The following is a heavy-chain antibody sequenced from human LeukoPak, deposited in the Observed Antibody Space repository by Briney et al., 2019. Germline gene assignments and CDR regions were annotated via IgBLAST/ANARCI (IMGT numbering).Heavy chain of an antibody. D-gene: IGHD2-2*01. CDR1: GGSISSGSYY. Sequence: SETLSPTCTVSGGSISSGSYYWSWIRQPPGKGLEWIGYIHYSGSTSYNPSLKSRVTISVDTSKNQISLKVRSATAADTAVYYCARTTEDCSSTSCYQYWFDPWGQGTLVTVSS. CDR2: IHYSGST. V-gene: IGHV4-61*01. J-gene: IGHJ5*02. CDR3: ARTTEDCSSTSCYQYWFDP.